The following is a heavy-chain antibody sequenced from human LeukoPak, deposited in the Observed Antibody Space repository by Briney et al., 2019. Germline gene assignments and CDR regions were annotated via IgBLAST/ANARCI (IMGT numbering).Heavy chain of an antibody. J-gene: IGHJ5*02. CDR3: ATGEEWFDP. V-gene: IGHV4-39*01. CDR1: GGSISSSSYY. Sequence: PSETLSLTCTVSGGSISSSSYYWGWIRQPPGKGLGWIGSIYYSGSTYYNPSLKSRVTISVDTSKNQFSLKLSSVTAADTAVYYCATGEEWFDPWGQGTLVTVSS. D-gene: IGHD3-10*01. CDR2: IYYSGST.